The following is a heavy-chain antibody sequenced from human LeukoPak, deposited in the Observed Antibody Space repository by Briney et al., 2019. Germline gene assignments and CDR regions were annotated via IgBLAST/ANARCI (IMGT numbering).Heavy chain of an antibody. CDR3: AGFKWELRGFDS. J-gene: IGHJ4*02. CDR2: IYYSGST. CDR1: GGSISSGDYY. Sequence: SQTLSLTCTVSGGSISSGDYYWSWIRQPPGTGLECIGYIYYSGSTYYNPSLKSGVTISVDTSKNQFSLKLSSVAAADTAVYYCAGFKWELRGFDSWGQGTLVTVSS. D-gene: IGHD1-26*01. V-gene: IGHV4-30-4*08.